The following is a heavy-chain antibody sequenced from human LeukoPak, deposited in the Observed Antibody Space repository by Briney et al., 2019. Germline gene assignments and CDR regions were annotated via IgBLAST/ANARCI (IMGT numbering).Heavy chain of an antibody. CDR3: ARDFPRPSDYGDPGAFDI. V-gene: IGHV1-69*13. CDR1: GGTFSSYA. Sequence: SVKVSCKASGGTFSSYAISWVRQAPGQGLEWMGGIIPIFGTANYAQKFQGRVTITADESTSTAYMELSSLRPEGTAVYYCARDFPRPSDYGDPGAFDIWGQGTMVTVSS. CDR2: IIPIFGTA. D-gene: IGHD4-17*01. J-gene: IGHJ3*02.